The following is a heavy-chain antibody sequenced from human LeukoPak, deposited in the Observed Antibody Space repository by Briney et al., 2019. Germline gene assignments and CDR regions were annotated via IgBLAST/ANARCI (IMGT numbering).Heavy chain of an antibody. J-gene: IGHJ4*02. Sequence: GGSLRLSCRASGFIFTDYYMRWIRQSPGKGLECLAYISGNGRLTYYADSLRGRSSISRDNAENFLYLEINGLRAEDTAMYYCARGDCLDFWGQGTLVTVSS. CDR3: ARGDCLDF. D-gene: IGHD2-21*02. V-gene: IGHV3-11*01. CDR1: GFIFTDYY. CDR2: ISGNGRLT.